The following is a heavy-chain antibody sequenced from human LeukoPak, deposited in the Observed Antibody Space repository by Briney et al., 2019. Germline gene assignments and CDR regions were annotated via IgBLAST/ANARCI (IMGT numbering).Heavy chain of an antibody. CDR2: IYYSGST. J-gene: IGHJ5*02. V-gene: IGHV4-39*07. CDR1: GDSISTSSSY. CDR3: AREGTMIQNWFDP. D-gene: IGHD3-22*01. Sequence: PSETLSLTCSVSGDSISTSSSYWGWIRQPPGKGLEWIGSIYYSGSTYYNTSLKSRVTISVDTSKNQFSLKLNSVTAADTAVYYCAREGTMIQNWFDPWGQGTLVTVSS.